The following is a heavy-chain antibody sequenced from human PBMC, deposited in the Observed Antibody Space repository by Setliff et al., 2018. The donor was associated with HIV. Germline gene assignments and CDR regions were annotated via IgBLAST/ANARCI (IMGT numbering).Heavy chain of an antibody. D-gene: IGHD3-22*01. Sequence: SETLSLTCTVSGGSISSGSYYWSWIRQPAGKGLEWIGHIYTSGSTNYNPSLKSRVTISVDTSKNQFSLKLSSVTAADTAVYYCARASYGDYDSSGYRTHAFDIWGQGTMVTVSS. J-gene: IGHJ3*02. V-gene: IGHV4-61*09. CDR1: GGSISSGSYY. CDR2: IYTSGST. CDR3: ARASYGDYDSSGYRTHAFDI.